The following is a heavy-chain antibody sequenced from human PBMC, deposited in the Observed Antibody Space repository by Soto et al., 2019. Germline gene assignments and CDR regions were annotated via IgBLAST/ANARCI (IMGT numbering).Heavy chain of an antibody. Sequence: QVPLVESGGGVVQPGRSLRLSCAASGFTFSSYGMHWVRQAPGKGLEWVAVIWYDGSNKYYADSVKGRFTISRDNSKNTLYLQMNSLRAEDTAVYYCARERSVAGTVDYFDYWGQGTLVTVSS. CDR2: IWYDGSNK. D-gene: IGHD6-19*01. CDR1: GFTFSSYG. V-gene: IGHV3-33*01. J-gene: IGHJ4*02. CDR3: ARERSVAGTVDYFDY.